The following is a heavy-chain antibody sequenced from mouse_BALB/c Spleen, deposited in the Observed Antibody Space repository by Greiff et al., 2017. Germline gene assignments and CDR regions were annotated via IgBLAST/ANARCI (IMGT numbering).Heavy chain of an antibody. J-gene: IGHJ2*01. CDR3: ARGRQLGLTYY. Sequence: LQQPGAELVMPGASVKMSCKASGYTFTDYWMHWVKQRPGQGLEWIGAIDTSDSYTSYNQKFKGKATLTVDESSSTAYMQLSSLTSEDSAVYYCARGRQLGLTYYWGQGTTLTVAS. V-gene: IGHV1-69*01. CDR2: IDTSDSYT. CDR1: GYTFTDYW. D-gene: IGHD3-2*01.